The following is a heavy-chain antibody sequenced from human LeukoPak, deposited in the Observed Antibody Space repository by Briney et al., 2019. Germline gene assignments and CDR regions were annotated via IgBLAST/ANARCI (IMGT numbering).Heavy chain of an antibody. D-gene: IGHD2-2*01. CDR1: GFTVSSNY. CDR3: ARGKGVVPVFDY. Sequence: GRSLRLSCAASGFTVSSNYMSWVRQAPGKGLEWVSVIYSGGSTYYADSVRGRFTISRDNSKNTLYLQMNSLRAEDTAVYYCARGKGVVPVFDYWGQGTLVTVSS. J-gene: IGHJ4*02. V-gene: IGHV3-66*01. CDR2: IYSGGST.